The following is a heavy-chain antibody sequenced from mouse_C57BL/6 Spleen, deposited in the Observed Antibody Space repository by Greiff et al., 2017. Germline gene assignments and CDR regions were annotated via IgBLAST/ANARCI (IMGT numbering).Heavy chain of an antibody. CDR1: GFTFSDYY. CDR3: ARRGDYDPWFAY. CDR2: ISNGGGST. V-gene: IGHV5-12*01. J-gene: IGHJ3*01. D-gene: IGHD2-4*01. Sequence: VESGGGLVQPGGSLKLSCAASGFTFSDYYMYWVRQTPEKRLEWVAYISNGGGSTYYPDTVKGRFTISRDNAKNTLYLQMSRLKSEDTAMYYCARRGDYDPWFAYWGQGTLVTVSA.